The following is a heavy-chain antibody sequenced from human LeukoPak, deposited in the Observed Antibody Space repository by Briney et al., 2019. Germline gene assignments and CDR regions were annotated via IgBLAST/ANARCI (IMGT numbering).Heavy chain of an antibody. CDR2: ISSSGSST. CDR1: GFNLGDYY. V-gene: IGHV3-11*01. CDR3: ARRDPGY. Sequence: GGSLRLSCVASGFNLGDYYMSWIRQAPGKGLEWLGYISSSGSSTYYVDSEKGRFTISRDNAKNSLFLQMNSVRADDTAVYYCARRDPGYWGQGTLVTVSS. J-gene: IGHJ4*02.